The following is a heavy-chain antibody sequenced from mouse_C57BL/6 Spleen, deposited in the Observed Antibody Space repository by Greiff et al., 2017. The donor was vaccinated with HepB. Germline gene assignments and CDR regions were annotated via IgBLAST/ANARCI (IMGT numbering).Heavy chain of an antibody. J-gene: IGHJ4*01. CDR3: ARHYSNYGDAMDY. CDR2: INPSSGYT. V-gene: IGHV1-4*01. Sequence: VQLQQSGAELARPGASVKMSCKASGYTFTSYTMHWVKQRPGQGLEWIGYINPSSGYTKYNQKFKDKATLTADKASSTAYMQLSSLTSEDSAVYYCARHYSNYGDAMDYWGQGTSVTVSS. CDR1: GYTFTSYT. D-gene: IGHD2-5*01.